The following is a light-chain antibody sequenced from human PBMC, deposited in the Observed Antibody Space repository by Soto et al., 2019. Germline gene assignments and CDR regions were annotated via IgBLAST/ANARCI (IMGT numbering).Light chain of an antibody. CDR3: QQSYSTPIT. CDR2: AAS. V-gene: IGKV1-39*01. CDR1: QSISSY. J-gene: IGKJ5*01. Sequence: DIQMPQSPSSLSASVGDRVTITCRASQSISSYLNWYQQKPGKAPKLLIYAASSLQSGVPSRFSDSGSGTDFTLTISSLQPEDFATYYCQQSYSTPITFGQGTRLEIK.